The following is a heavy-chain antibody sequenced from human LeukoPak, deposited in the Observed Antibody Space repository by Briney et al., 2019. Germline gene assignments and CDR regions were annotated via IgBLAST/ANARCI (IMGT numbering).Heavy chain of an antibody. CDR1: GYIFTGYY. D-gene: IGHD1-7*01. J-gene: IGHJ3*02. Sequence: SSVKVSCKASGYIFTGYYLHWVRQAPGHGLEWMGWINPTSGGTNYAQKFQGRVTMTTDTSISTAYMDLSSLRPDDTAVYYCARPVRYTWIYDAFDIWGQGTMVTVSS. CDR2: INPTSGGT. CDR3: ARPVRYTWIYDAFDI. V-gene: IGHV1-2*02.